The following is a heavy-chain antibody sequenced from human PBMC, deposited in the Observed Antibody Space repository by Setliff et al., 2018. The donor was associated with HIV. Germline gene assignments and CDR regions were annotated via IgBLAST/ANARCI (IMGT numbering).Heavy chain of an antibody. CDR1: GFTVSSNF. J-gene: IGHJ4*02. Sequence: GSLRLSCAASGFTVSSNFMNWVRQAPGMGLEWVAMIWADEITKFYADSVKGRFTISRDNSKNTMYLQMNTLRVEDTAVYYCARDPPGSGFHLDYWGQGTPVTVSS. CDR3: ARDPPGSGFHLDY. D-gene: IGHD5-12*01. CDR2: IWADEITK. V-gene: IGHV3-33*08.